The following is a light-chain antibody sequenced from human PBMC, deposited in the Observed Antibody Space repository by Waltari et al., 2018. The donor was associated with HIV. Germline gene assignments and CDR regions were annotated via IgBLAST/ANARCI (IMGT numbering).Light chain of an antibody. CDR3: AVWDNSLSAQV. CDR1: SSNIGNNY. J-gene: IGLJ3*02. V-gene: IGLV1-47*01. CDR2: LNT. Sequence: QSVLTQSPSISGTPGQRVAISCSGSSSNIGNNYVSWYQQVPGTTPKLPIFLNTQRPSGVSDRCSGSVSGTSASLAISGLRSDDEANYYCAVWDNSLSAQVFGGGTTLTVL.